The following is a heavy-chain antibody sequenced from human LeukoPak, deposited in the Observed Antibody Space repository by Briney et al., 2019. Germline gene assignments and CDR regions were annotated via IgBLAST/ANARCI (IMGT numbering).Heavy chain of an antibody. CDR1: GFAFSSNW. CDR2: INSGGSGT. CDR3: ATSLGPLTEY. J-gene: IGHJ4*02. Sequence: PGGSLRLSCAASGFAFSSNWMHWVRQTPGKGLVWVSRINSGGSGTSYAASVEGRFTISRDNVKNTLYLQMDSLRAEDTAVYYCATSLGPLTEYWGRGTLVTVSS. D-gene: IGHD7-27*01. V-gene: IGHV3-74*01.